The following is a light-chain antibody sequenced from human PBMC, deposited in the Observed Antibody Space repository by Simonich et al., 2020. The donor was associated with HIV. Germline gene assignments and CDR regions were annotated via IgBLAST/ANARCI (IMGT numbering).Light chain of an antibody. CDR3: QQYNNWPPWT. CDR2: GAS. CDR1: QSVSST. J-gene: IGKJ1*01. V-gene: IGKV3-15*01. Sequence: ETVMTQSPATLSVSPGERAILSCRASQSVSSTLAWYQQKPGQAPRLLIYGASIRATAFPARFSGSGSGTEFTLTISSMQSEDFAVYYCQQYNNWPPWTFGQGTKVEIK.